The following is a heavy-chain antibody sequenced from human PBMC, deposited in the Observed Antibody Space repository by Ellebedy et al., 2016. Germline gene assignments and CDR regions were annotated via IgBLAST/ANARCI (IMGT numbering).Heavy chain of an antibody. CDR1: GFTFSDYY. V-gene: IGHV3-11*01. CDR3: AKIEFGNEYGDSAFGH. Sequence: GESLKISCAASGFTFSDYYMSWIRQAPGKGLEWVSYISSSGSTIYYADSVKGRLTISRDNSKNTLYLQMNSLRAEDTAVYFCAKIEFGNEYGDSAFGHWGQGTLVSVSS. D-gene: IGHD4-17*01. J-gene: IGHJ4*02. CDR2: ISSSGSTI.